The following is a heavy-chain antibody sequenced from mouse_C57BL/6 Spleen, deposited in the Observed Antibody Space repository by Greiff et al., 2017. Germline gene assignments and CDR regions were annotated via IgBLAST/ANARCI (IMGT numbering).Heavy chain of an antibody. CDR3: ARITTVVAGDY. V-gene: IGHV1-64*01. CDR1: GYTFTSYW. D-gene: IGHD1-1*01. J-gene: IGHJ2*01. Sequence: QVQLQQPGAELVKPGASVKLSCKASGYTFTSYWMHWVKQRPGQGLAWIGMIHPNSGSTNYNEKFKSKATLTVDKSSSTAYMQLSSLTSEDSAVYYCARITTVVAGDYWGQGTTLTVSS. CDR2: IHPNSGST.